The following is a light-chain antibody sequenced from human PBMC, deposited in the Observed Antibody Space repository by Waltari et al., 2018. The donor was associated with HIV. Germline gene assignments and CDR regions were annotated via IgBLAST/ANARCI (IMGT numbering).Light chain of an antibody. CDR1: QTVSSNY. J-gene: IGKJ2*01. Sequence: EIVLTQSPGTLSLSPGARATLSCWASQTVSSNYLAWYQQKPGQAPMLLIYGASSKAADIPDRFSGSGSGTDFTLTISRLEPEDFAVYYCQQYGGSPLYTFGQGTKLEIK. CDR2: GAS. V-gene: IGKV3-20*01. CDR3: QQYGGSPLYT.